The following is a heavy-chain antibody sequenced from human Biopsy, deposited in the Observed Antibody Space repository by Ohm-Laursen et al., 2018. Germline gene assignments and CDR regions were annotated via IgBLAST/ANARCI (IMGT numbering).Heavy chain of an antibody. CDR3: AKCMTGGSNYYFHH. V-gene: IGHV3-33*06. D-gene: IGHD2-8*01. CDR2: ICYDGSNK. CDR1: GFTFNSYV. J-gene: IGHJ4*02. Sequence: SLRLSSAASGFTFNSYVMHWVRQAPGKGLGWGGAICYDGSNKNYADSVKGRFTISRDNSKNTLHLQMNSLRGEDTAVYYCAKCMTGGSNYYFHHCGQGTLVTVSS.